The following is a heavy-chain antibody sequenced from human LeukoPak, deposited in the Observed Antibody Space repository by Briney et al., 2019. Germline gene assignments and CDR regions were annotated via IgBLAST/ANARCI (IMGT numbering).Heavy chain of an antibody. D-gene: IGHD1-26*01. CDR1: GFTFSTYD. CDR2: ISGSGGST. CDR3: AKDSSSGTYFDY. Sequence: GGSLRLSCAVSGFTFSTYDMTWVRQAPGKGLEWVSAISGSGGSTYYADSVKGRFTISRDNSKNTLYLQLKSLRAEDTAVYYCAKDSSSGTYFDYWGQGTLVTVSS. V-gene: IGHV3-23*01. J-gene: IGHJ4*02.